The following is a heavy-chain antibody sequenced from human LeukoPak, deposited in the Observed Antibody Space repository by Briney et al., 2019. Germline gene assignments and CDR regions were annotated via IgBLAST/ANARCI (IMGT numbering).Heavy chain of an antibody. CDR2: ISGNGVST. V-gene: IGHV3-23*01. CDR3: AKVRFYFDY. CDR1: GFTFSNYA. J-gene: IGHJ4*02. Sequence: PGGSLRLSCAGSGFTFSNYAMSSVRQAPGKGLEWVSAISGNGVSTYYTDSVKGRFTISRDNSKNTLLLQMDSLRAEETAVYYCAKVRFYFDYWGQGALVTVSS.